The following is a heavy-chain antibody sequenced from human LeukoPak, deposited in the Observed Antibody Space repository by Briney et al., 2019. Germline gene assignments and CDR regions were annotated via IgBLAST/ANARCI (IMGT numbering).Heavy chain of an antibody. J-gene: IGHJ1*01. CDR1: GFTFSSYD. CDR2: IRYGGSNK. Sequence: GGSLRLSCAASGFTFSSYDMHWVRQAPGKGLEWVAFIRYGGSNKYYADSVKGRFTISRDNSKNTLYLQMNSLRAEDTAVYYCAKEGDDSSGYPMAEYFQHWGQGTLVTVSS. V-gene: IGHV3-30*02. CDR3: AKEGDDSSGYPMAEYFQH. D-gene: IGHD3-22*01.